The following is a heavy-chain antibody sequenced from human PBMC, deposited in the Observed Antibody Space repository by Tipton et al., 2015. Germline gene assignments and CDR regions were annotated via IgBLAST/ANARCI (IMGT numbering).Heavy chain of an antibody. CDR1: GGSVSSANYY. J-gene: IGHJ6*02. CDR3: ARDLEHGMDV. D-gene: IGHD5-24*01. V-gene: IGHV4-61*03. Sequence: TLSLTCSVSGGSVSSANYYWSWIRQPPGKGLECMGYISYSGSTHYNPSLKSRVSISLDTSKNHFSLSLTSVTAADTAIYYCARDLEHGMDVWGQGTSVTVSS. CDR2: ISYSGST.